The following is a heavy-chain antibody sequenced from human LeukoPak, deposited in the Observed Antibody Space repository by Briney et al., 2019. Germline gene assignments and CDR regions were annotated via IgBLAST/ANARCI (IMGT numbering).Heavy chain of an antibody. CDR1: GFTFSSYS. Sequence: PWGSLRLSCAASGFTFSSYSMNWLRQTPGKGLEWVSSISSRSSYIYYGDSVMGRFTISRDNAKSSLFLQMNSLRAEDTAIYYCARDDFGGDFDFWGQGTLVTVSS. V-gene: IGHV3-21*01. CDR2: ISSRSSYI. J-gene: IGHJ4*02. CDR3: ARDDFGGDFDF. D-gene: IGHD4-23*01.